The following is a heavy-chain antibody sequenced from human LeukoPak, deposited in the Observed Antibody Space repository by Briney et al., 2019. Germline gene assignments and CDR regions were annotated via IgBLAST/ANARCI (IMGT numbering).Heavy chain of an antibody. D-gene: IGHD3-10*01. CDR1: GFTFSSYS. CDR3: ARVRGSYCSDY. J-gene: IGHJ4*02. CDR2: VSSSGTTT. Sequence: GGSLRLSCAASGFTFSSYSMNWIRQAPGKGLEWVSYVSSSGTTTHYADSVKGRFTISRDNAKNSLFLQMSALRAEDTAVYYCARVRGSYCSDYWGQGILVTVSS. V-gene: IGHV3-48*04.